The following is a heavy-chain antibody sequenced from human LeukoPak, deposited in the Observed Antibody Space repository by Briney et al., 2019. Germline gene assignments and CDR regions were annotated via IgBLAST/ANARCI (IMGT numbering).Heavy chain of an antibody. D-gene: IGHD4-17*01. V-gene: IGHV3-23*01. J-gene: IGHJ4*02. CDR1: GFTFSSYA. Sequence: GGSLRLSCAASGFTFSSYAMSLVRQAPGKGLEWVSAMSGSGGSTYYADSVKGRFTISRDNSKNTLYLQMNSLRAEDTAVYYCAKVRNDYGDYESFDYWGQGTLVTVSS. CDR2: MSGSGGST. CDR3: AKVRNDYGDYESFDY.